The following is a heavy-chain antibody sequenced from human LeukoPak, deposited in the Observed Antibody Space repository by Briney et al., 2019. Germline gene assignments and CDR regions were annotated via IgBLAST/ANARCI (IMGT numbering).Heavy chain of an antibody. CDR3: ARRVGATFAFDI. D-gene: IGHD1-26*01. J-gene: IGHJ3*02. V-gene: IGHV4-59*08. CDR2: IYYSGST. Sequence: PGGSLRLSCAASGFTVSSNYMSWIRQPPGKGLEWIGYIYYSGSTNYNPSLKSRVTISVDTSKNQFSLKLSSVTAADTAVYYCARRVGATFAFDIWGQGTMVTVSS. CDR1: GFTVSSNY.